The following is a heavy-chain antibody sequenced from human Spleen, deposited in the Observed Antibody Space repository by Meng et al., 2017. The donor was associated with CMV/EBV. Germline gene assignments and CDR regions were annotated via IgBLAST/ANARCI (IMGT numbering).Heavy chain of an antibody. D-gene: IGHD3-16*01. CDR3: AKLFYYDYSDNGDY. J-gene: IGHJ4*02. V-gene: IGHV3-15*01. CDR1: GFNLTSAW. CDR2: IKKKTDGGPT. Sequence: GGSLRLSCAASGFNLTSAWMDWVRQAPGKGLEGVGRIKKKTDGGPTGHAAPGTGKFTISRDTFGDYLQMNCLRVEDTAVYYCAKLFYYDYSDNGDYWGQGTLVTVSS.